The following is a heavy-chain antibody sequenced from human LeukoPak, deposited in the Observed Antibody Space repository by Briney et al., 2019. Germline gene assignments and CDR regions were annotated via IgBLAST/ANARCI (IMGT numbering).Heavy chain of an antibody. J-gene: IGHJ4*02. CDR2: SGNGVGT. CDR1: GFTFSTYA. CDR3: AKRGYYDTLTGYYPFDN. V-gene: IGHV3-23*01. Sequence: GGSLRLSCAASGFTFSTYAMTWVRQAPGKGLEWVSASGNGVGTKYADSVKGRFTISRDNSKNTLYLQMNSLRAEDTAMHYCAKRGYYDTLTGYYPFDNWGQGTLVTVSS. D-gene: IGHD3-9*01.